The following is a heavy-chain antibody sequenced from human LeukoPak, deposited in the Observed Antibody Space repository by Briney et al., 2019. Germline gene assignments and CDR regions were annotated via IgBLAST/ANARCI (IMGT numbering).Heavy chain of an antibody. CDR2: IKQDGSDK. CDR3: AGPPGASGTRNGMDV. V-gene: IGHV3-7*01. D-gene: IGHD3-10*01. Sequence: GGSLRLSCAASGFTFYSYWMSWVRQAPGKGLEWVANIKQDGSDKYYVDSVKGRFTISRDNAKNTLYLQMNSLRVEDTAVYYCAGPPGASGTRNGMDVWGKGTTVTVSS. J-gene: IGHJ6*04. CDR1: GFTFYSYW.